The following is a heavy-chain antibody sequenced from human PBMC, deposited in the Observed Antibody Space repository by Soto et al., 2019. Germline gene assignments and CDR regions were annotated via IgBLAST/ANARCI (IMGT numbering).Heavy chain of an antibody. CDR2: VYYSGST. CDR1: GGSISNYY. V-gene: IGHV4-59*08. Sequence: PSETLSLTCTVSGGSISNYYWIWIRQPPGKVLEWIGYVYYSGSTNYNPSLKSRVTISVDASKNQFSLKLSSVTAADTAVYYCARGYCSGGSCYSRFFDYWGQGTLVTVSS. CDR3: ARGYCSGGSCYSRFFDY. D-gene: IGHD2-15*01. J-gene: IGHJ4*02.